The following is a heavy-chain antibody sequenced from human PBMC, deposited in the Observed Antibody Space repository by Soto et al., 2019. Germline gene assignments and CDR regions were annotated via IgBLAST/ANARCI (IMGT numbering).Heavy chain of an antibody. J-gene: IGHJ4*02. CDR1: GGSISSGGYY. V-gene: IGHV4-31*03. CDR2: IYYSGST. Sequence: PSETLSLTCTVSGGSISSGGYYWSWIRQHPGKGLEWIGYIYYSGSTYYNPSLKSRVTISVDTSKNQFSLKLGSVTAADTAVYYCARDATVTTGEFDYWGQGTLVTVSS. D-gene: IGHD4-4*01. CDR3: ARDATVTTGEFDY.